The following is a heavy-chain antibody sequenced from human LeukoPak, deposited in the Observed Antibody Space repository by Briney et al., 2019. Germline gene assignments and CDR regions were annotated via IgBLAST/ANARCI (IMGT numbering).Heavy chain of an antibody. CDR2: IKHDEIEN. D-gene: IGHD2-21*02. J-gene: IGHJ2*01. Sequence: GSLRLSCVASGFTFSSYEMNWVRQAPGKGLDWVANIKHDEIENYLADSVTGRFTISRDNAENSLFLQMNSLRPDDTALYFCVKVVVVTATYWYFDVWGRGTPITVSS. CDR3: VKVVVVTATYWYFDV. CDR1: GFTFSSYE. V-gene: IGHV3-7*01.